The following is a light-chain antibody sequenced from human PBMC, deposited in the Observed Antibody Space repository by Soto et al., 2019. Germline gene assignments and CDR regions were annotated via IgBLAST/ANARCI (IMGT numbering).Light chain of an antibody. CDR2: DAS. Sequence: EIVLTQSPATLSLSPGERPTLSCRASQSVSSYLAWYQQKPGQAPRLLIYDASKRATGIPARFSGSGSGTDFTLTINTLVPEDFAVYYCQQRSDWLTFGGGTEVEIK. CDR1: QSVSSY. V-gene: IGKV3-11*01. CDR3: QQRSDWLT. J-gene: IGKJ4*01.